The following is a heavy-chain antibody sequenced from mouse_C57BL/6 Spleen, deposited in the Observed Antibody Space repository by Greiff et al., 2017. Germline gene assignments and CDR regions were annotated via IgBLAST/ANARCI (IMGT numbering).Heavy chain of an antibody. CDR2: FHPYNDDT. D-gene: IGHD1-1*01. J-gene: IGHJ1*03. V-gene: IGHV1-47*01. Sequence: VQVVESGAELVKPGASVKMSCKASGYTFTTYPIEWMKQNHGKSLEWIGNFHPYNDDTKYNEKFKGKATLTVEKSSSTVYLELSRLTSDDSAVYYCARGGSSYWYFDVWGTGTTVTVSS. CDR1: GYTFTTYP. CDR3: ARGGSSYWYFDV.